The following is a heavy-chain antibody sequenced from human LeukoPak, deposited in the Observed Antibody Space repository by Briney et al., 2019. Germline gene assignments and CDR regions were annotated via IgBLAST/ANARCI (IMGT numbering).Heavy chain of an antibody. CDR3: ARGLWFGELSRNWFDP. CDR1: GFTFSSYE. D-gene: IGHD3-10*01. CDR2: ICSSSSTI. V-gene: IGHV3-48*03. J-gene: IGHJ5*02. Sequence: PGGALRLSCAASGFTFSSYEMNWVRQAPGKGLEWVSYICSSSSTIYYADSVKGRFTITRDNAKNSLYLQMNSLRVEDTAVYYCARGLWFGELSRNWFDPWGQGTLVTVSS.